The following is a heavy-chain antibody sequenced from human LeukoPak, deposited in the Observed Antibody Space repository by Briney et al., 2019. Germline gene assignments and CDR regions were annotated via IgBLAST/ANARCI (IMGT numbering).Heavy chain of an antibody. CDR1: GYTLGRHG. D-gene: IGHD6-19*01. CDR3: ARDPSNSSGWKTWFDP. J-gene: IGHJ5*02. V-gene: IGHV1-18*01. CDR2: ISAYNGDT. Sequence: GASVMDSCKASGYTLGRHGISWVRQAPGQGLEWMGWISAYNGDTNYAQKFQGRVTMTKDTSTSTAYMELRSLRSDDTAVYYCARDPSNSSGWKTWFDPWGQGTLVTVSS.